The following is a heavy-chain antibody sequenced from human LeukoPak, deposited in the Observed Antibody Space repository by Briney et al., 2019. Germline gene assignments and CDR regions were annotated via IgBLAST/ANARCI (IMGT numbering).Heavy chain of an antibody. V-gene: IGHV3-53*01. D-gene: IGHD5-18*01. CDR2: IYSGDST. CDR1: RFTVSSNY. Sequence: GGSLRLSCAASRFTVSSNYMTWVSQAPGMGLEWGSVIYSGDSTYYADSVKGRFTISRDNAKNTLYLQMNSLRAEDTAVYYCARGVGTATDYWGQGTLVTVSS. J-gene: IGHJ4*02. CDR3: ARGVGTATDY.